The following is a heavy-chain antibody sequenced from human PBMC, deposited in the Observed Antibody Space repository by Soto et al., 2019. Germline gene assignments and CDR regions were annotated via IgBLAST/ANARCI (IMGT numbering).Heavy chain of an antibody. D-gene: IGHD3-10*01. CDR2: IYHSGST. J-gene: IGHJ6*02. V-gene: IGHV4-4*02. Sequence: PSETLSLTCAVSGGSISSSNWWSWVRQPPGKGLEWIGEIYHSGSTNYNPSLKSRVTISVDKSKNQLSLKLSSVTAADTAVYYCARDRDYYGSGSQYYYYYYGMDVWGQGTTVT. CDR1: GGSISSSNW. CDR3: ARDRDYYGSGSQYYYYYYGMDV.